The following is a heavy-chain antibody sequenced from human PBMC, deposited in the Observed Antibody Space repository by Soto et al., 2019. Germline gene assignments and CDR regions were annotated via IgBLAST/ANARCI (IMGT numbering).Heavy chain of an antibody. D-gene: IGHD2-15*01. Sequence: EVQLVESGGGLVQPGGSLRLSCAASGFTVSSKYMTWVRQATGKGLEWVSLIQSGGTTYYADSVKGRFTISRDTSETKLHLQMDSLRVEDTAVYYWARDDVLCDGGRCYGIPLDVWCKGTTVTVSS. CDR2: IQSGGTT. CDR1: GFTVSSKY. CDR3: ARDDVLCDGGRCYGIPLDV. V-gene: IGHV3-66*01. J-gene: IGHJ6*04.